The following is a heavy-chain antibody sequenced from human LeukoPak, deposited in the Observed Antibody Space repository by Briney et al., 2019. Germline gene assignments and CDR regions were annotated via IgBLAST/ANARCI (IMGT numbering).Heavy chain of an antibody. CDR2: IYTSGST. CDR1: GGSISSGSYY. D-gene: IGHD6-19*01. Sequence: TSQTLSLTCTVSGGSISSGSYYWSWIRQPAGKGLEWIGRIYTSGSTNYNPSLKSRVTISVDRSKNQFSLKLSSVTAADTAVYYCARVVILLEQWLVLGGEYYFDYWGQGTLVAVSS. CDR3: ARVVILLEQWLVLGGEYYFDY. J-gene: IGHJ4*02. V-gene: IGHV4-61*02.